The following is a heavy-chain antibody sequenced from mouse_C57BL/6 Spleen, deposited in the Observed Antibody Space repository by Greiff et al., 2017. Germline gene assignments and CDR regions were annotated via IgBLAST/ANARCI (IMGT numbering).Heavy chain of an antibody. CDR2: ISSGGSYT. V-gene: IGHV5-6*02. CDR3: ARGTTVVGPDV. D-gene: IGHD1-1*01. CDR1: GFTFSSYG. Sequence: DVKLVESGGDLVKPGGSLKLSCAASGFTFSSYGMSWVRQTPDKRLEWVATISSGGSYTYYPDSVKGRFTISRDNAKNTLYLQMSSLKSEDTAMYYCARGTTVVGPDVWGTGTTVTVSS. J-gene: IGHJ1*03.